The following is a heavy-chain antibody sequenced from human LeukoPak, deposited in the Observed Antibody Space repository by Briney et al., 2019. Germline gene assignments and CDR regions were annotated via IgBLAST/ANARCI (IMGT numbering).Heavy chain of an antibody. CDR1: GFTFSSYS. D-gene: IGHD6-19*01. CDR2: ISTSSIYI. CDR3: ARKGYSSLSYYYYYYMDV. Sequence: GGSLRLSCAASGFTFSSYSMNWVRQAPGKGLEWVSSISTSSIYIYYADSVKGRFTISRDNAKNSLYLQMNSLRAEDTAVYYCARKGYSSLSYYYYYYMDVWGKGTTVTVSS. J-gene: IGHJ6*03. V-gene: IGHV3-21*01.